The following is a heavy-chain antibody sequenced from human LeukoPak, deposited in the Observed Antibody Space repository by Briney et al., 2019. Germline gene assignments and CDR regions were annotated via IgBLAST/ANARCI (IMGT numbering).Heavy chain of an antibody. CDR2: ISSSSSYI. J-gene: IGHJ6*03. V-gene: IGHV3-21*01. Sequence: GGSLRLSCAASGFTFSSYDMHWVRQAPGKGLEWVSSISSSSSYIYYADSVKGRFTISRDNAKNSLYLQMNSLRAEGTAVYYCARGAAGNFYYYYMDVWGKGTTVTISS. D-gene: IGHD6-13*01. CDR3: ARGAAGNFYYYYMDV. CDR1: GFTFSSYD.